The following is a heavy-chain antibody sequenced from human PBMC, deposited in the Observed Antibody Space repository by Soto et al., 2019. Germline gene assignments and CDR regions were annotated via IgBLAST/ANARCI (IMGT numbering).Heavy chain of an antibody. CDR1: GFTFNNFA. CDR2: ISGGGDTT. Sequence: PGGSLRLSCAASGFTFNNFALSWVRQAPGKGLEWVSAISGGGDTTYYADSVKGRFTISRDNSKNMLYLQMNSLRAEDTAVYYCGKACLEYGEGNWFYPWGQGILVTVSS. V-gene: IGHV3-23*01. CDR3: GKACLEYGEGNWFYP. J-gene: IGHJ5*02. D-gene: IGHD4-17*01.